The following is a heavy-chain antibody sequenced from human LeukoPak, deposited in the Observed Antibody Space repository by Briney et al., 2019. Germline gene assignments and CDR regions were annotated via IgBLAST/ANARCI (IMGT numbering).Heavy chain of an antibody. V-gene: IGHV1-8*01. CDR2: MNPNSGNA. Sequence: GASVKVSCKASGYTSTSYDINWVRQATGQGLEWMGWMNPNSGNAGYAQKFQGRVTMTRNTSISTAYMELSSLRAEDTAVYYCARGYVVYYYYYGMDVWGKGTTVTVSS. D-gene: IGHD2-15*01. CDR1: GYTSTSYD. CDR3: ARGYVVYYYYYGMDV. J-gene: IGHJ6*04.